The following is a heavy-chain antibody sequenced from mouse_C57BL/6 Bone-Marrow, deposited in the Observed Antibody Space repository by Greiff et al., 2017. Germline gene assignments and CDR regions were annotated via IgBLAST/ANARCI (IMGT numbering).Heavy chain of an antibody. CDR2: IDPANGNT. J-gene: IGHJ3*01. Sequence: EVQLQQSVAELVRPGASVKLSCTASGFNIQNTYMHWVKQRPEQGLEWIGRIDPANGNTKYAPKFQGKATITADTSSNTAYLQLSSLTSEDTAIYYCASPLLDYWGQGTLVTVSA. CDR1: GFNIQNTY. CDR3: ASPLLDY. V-gene: IGHV14-3*01.